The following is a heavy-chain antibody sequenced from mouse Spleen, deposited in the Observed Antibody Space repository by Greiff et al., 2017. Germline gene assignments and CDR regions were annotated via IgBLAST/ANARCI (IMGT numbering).Heavy chain of an antibody. D-gene: IGHD1-1*01. CDR2: INYDGSST. CDR1: GFTFSDYY. J-gene: IGHJ1*01. V-gene: IGHV5-16*01. CDR3: ARDYYDGSYVYWYFDV. Sequence: EVKLVESGGGLVQPGGSRKLSCAASGFTFSDYYMAWVRQVPEKGLEWVANINYDGSSTYYLDSLKSRFIISRDNAKNILYLQMSSLKSEDTATYYCARDYYDGSYVYWYFDVWGAGTTVTVSS.